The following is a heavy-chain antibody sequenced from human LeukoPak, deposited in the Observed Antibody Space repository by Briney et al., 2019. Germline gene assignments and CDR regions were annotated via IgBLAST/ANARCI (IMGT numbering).Heavy chain of an antibody. CDR3: AGEGPDGYKVMALGRAFDI. CDR2: IYTSGST. V-gene: IGHV4-4*07. D-gene: IGHD5-24*01. J-gene: IGHJ3*02. Sequence: SETLSLTCTVSGGSLSSYYWSCIRQPAGKGLERIGRIYTSGSTNYNPSLKSRVTMSVDTAKNQFSLKLSSVTAADTAVYYCAGEGPDGYKVMALGRAFDIWGQGTMVTVSS. CDR1: GGSLSSYY.